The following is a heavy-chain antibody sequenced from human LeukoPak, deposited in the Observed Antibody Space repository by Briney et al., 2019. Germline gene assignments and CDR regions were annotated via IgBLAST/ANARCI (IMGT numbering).Heavy chain of an antibody. CDR1: GGSISSSSYY. J-gene: IGHJ4*02. Sequence: SETLSLTCTVSGGSISSSSYYWGWIRQPPGKGLEWIGSIYYSGSTYYNPSLKSRVTISVDTSKNQFSLKLSSVTAADTAVYYCARVCSSSWYVPYYFDYWGQGTLVTVSS. CDR3: ARVCSSSWYVPYYFDY. V-gene: IGHV4-39*07. D-gene: IGHD6-13*01. CDR2: IYYSGST.